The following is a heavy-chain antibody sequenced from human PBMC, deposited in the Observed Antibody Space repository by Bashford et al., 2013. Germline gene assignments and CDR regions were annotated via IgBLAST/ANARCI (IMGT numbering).Heavy chain of an antibody. V-gene: IGHV1-18*01. CDR2: G. J-gene: IGHJ4*02. CDR3: ARTGYISTTFDL. Sequence: VASVKVSCQASGYSFSTHGINWVRQAPGQGLEWMGRGNVPKFEGRFALTTDTSTGTAYMELRSLTFEDTAVYYCARTGYISTTFDLWGQGTLVTVSS. CDR1: GYSFSTHG. D-gene: IGHD5-12*01.